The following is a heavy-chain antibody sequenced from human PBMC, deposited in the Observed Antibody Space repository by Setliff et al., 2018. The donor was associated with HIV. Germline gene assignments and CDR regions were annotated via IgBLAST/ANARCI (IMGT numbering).Heavy chain of an antibody. D-gene: IGHD6-19*01. Sequence: PGESLKISCKVSAYSSTTSWITWVRQMPGKGLEWVGRIAPRDSYTDYSPSFEGHVTISFDKSVSTAYLQWSSLKASDTAMYYCARLEVAGAYSYYYMDVWGKGTTVTVSS. CDR1: AYSSTTSW. CDR2: IAPRDSYT. J-gene: IGHJ6*03. V-gene: IGHV5-10-1*01. CDR3: ARLEVAGAYSYYYMDV.